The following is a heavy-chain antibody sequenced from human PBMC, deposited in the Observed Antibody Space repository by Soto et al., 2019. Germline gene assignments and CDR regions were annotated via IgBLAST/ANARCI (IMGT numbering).Heavy chain of an antibody. V-gene: IGHV3-48*01. D-gene: IGHD2-8*01. Sequence: GGALRLTCAASGFTVSSHSMNWVRRAPGKGLEWVSYISSSTRTKYYADSVKGRFTVSRDNAKNSRYLQMNSLRADDTAVYYCAIDDEMVYFDYCGQGALVTVSS. CDR3: AIDDEMVYFDY. CDR1: GFTVSSHS. J-gene: IGHJ4*02. CDR2: ISSSTRTK.